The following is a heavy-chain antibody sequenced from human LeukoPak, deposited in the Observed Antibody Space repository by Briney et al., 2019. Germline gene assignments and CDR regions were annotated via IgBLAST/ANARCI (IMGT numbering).Heavy chain of an antibody. CDR1: GGSISSYY. J-gene: IGHJ4*02. CDR2: IYYSGST. CDR3: AREVIRGWQRGLQDY. V-gene: IGHV4-59*12. D-gene: IGHD3-3*01. Sequence: PSETLSLTCTVSGGSISSYYWSWIRQPPGKGLEWTGYIYYSGSTNYNPSLKSRVTISVDTSKNQFSLKLSSVTAADTAVYYCAREVIRGWQRGLQDYWGQGTLVTVSS.